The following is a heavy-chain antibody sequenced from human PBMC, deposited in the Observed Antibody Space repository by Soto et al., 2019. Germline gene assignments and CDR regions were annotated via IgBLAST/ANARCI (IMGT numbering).Heavy chain of an antibody. D-gene: IGHD3-10*01. Sequence: GESLKISCKGSGYSFTSYWISWVRQMPGKGLEWMGRIDPSDSYTNYSPSFQGHVTISADKSISTAYLQWSSLKASDTAMYYCARLGAWELYYYYGMDVWGQGTTVTVSS. J-gene: IGHJ6*02. V-gene: IGHV5-10-1*01. CDR2: IDPSDSYT. CDR1: GYSFTSYW. CDR3: ARLGAWELYYYYGMDV.